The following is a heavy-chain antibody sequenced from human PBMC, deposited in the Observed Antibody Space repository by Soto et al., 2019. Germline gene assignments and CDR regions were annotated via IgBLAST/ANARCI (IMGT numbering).Heavy chain of an antibody. D-gene: IGHD3-22*01. V-gene: IGHV3-64*01. CDR2: ISSNGGST. CDR1: GFTFSSYA. CDR3: AKFPYDSSGYLDY. Sequence: GGSLRLSCAASGFTFSSYAMHWVRQAPGKGLEYVSAISSNGGSTYYANSVKGRFTISRDNSKNTLYLQMNSLRAEDMAAYYCAKFPYDSSGYLDYWGQGTLVTVSS. J-gene: IGHJ4*02.